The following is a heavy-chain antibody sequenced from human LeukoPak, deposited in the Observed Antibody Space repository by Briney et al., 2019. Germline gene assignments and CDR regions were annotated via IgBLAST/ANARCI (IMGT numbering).Heavy chain of an antibody. Sequence: GGSLRLSCTASGFTFDDYAMSWVRQAPGKGLEWVGFIRSKVYGGTTEYAASVKGRFTISRDDSKSIAYLQMNSLKTEDTAVYYCTRHRFSGGSCYNYWGQGTLVTVSS. CDR3: TRHRFSGGSCYNY. CDR2: IRSKVYGGTT. D-gene: IGHD2-15*01. CDR1: GFTFDDYA. J-gene: IGHJ4*02. V-gene: IGHV3-49*04.